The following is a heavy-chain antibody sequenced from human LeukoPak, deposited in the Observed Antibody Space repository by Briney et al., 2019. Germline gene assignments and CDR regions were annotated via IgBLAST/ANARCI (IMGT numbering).Heavy chain of an antibody. CDR3: ATTVTRYYGMDV. Sequence: ASVKVSCKASGYTFTSYYMHWVRQAPGQGLEWMGIINPSGGSTSYAQKFQGRVTMTRDTSTSTVYMEPSSLRSEDTAVYYCATTVTRYYGMDVWGQGTTVTVSS. J-gene: IGHJ6*02. D-gene: IGHD4-17*01. V-gene: IGHV1-46*01. CDR1: GYTFTSYY. CDR2: INPSGGST.